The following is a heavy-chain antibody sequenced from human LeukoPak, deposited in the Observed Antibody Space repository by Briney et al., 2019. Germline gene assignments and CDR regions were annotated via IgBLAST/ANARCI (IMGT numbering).Heavy chain of an antibody. CDR2: ISSDGTSK. CDR3: ATGPYYYDSSGHTGIQDY. Sequence: GGSLRLSCAAYGFTFRNYAMHWVRQAPGKGLEWVAVISSDGTSKHYADSVKGRFTISRDNSKNTLYLQMNSLIAEDTAVYYCATGPYYYDSSGHTGIQDYWGQGTLVTVSS. D-gene: IGHD3-22*01. V-gene: IGHV3-30*04. CDR1: GFTFRNYA. J-gene: IGHJ4*02.